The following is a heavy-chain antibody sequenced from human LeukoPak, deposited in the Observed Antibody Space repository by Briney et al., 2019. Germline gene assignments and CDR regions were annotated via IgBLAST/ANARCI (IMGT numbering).Heavy chain of an antibody. D-gene: IGHD3-3*01. CDR3: AKGYERFYYYMDV. CDR2: ISYTGGST. Sequence: GGSLRLSCEASGFSFYDYAMSWVRQAPGKGLEWVSTISYTGGSTYFADSVKGRFTISRDNSKNTLYLQMNSLRAEDTAVYYCAKGYERFYYYMDVWGKGTTVTVSS. CDR1: GFSFYDYA. V-gene: IGHV3-23*01. J-gene: IGHJ6*03.